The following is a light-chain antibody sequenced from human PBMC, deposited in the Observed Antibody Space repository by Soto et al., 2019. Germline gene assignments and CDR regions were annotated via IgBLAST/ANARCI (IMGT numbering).Light chain of an antibody. CDR2: GAS. V-gene: IGKV3-20*01. CDR1: QSVSSSY. CDR3: QQYGSSGT. J-gene: IGKJ1*01. Sequence: VMTQSPATLSLSPGERVTLSWRASQSVSSSYLAWYQQKPGQAPRLLIYGASSRATGIPDRLSGSGSGTDFTLTISRLEPEDFAVYYCQQYGSSGTFGQGTKVDIK.